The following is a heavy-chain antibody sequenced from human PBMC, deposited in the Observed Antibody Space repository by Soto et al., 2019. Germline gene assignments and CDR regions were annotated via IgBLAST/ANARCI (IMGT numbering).Heavy chain of an antibody. D-gene: IGHD2-21*02. Sequence: SETLSLTCPVSGGSISSYYWSWIRQPPGKGLEWIGYIYYSGSTNYNPSLKSRVTISVDTSKNRFSLKLSSVTAADTAVYYCARGAYCGGDCYSCMPNAFAIWVQGTMHTASS. J-gene: IGHJ3*02. CDR2: IYYSGST. CDR1: GGSISSYY. V-gene: IGHV4-59*01. CDR3: ARGAYCGGDCYSCMPNAFAI.